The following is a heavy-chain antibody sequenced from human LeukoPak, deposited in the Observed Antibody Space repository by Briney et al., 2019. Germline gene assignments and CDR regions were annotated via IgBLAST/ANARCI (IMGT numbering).Heavy chain of an antibody. V-gene: IGHV5-51*01. CDR1: GYTFSTNW. D-gene: IGHD1-26*01. Sequence: GESLKISCKGSGYTFSTNWIGWVRQMPGKGLEWMGIIYPSDSDTTYSPSFQGQVTISVDKSISTAYLQWRSLKASDTAMYYCARIYGRNFDHWGREPWSPSPQ. CDR2: IYPSDSDT. J-gene: IGHJ4*02. CDR3: ARIYGRNFDH.